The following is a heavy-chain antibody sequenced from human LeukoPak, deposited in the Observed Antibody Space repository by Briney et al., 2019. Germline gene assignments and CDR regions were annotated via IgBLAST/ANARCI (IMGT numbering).Heavy chain of an antibody. CDR3: ARKRATLFDY. V-gene: IGHV4-34*01. CDR1: GGSFSGYY. J-gene: IGHJ4*02. Sequence: SETLSLTCAVYGGSFSGYYWSWIRQPPGKGLEWIGEINHSGSTNYNPSLKSRVTISVDTSKNQFSLKLSSVTAADTAVYYCARKRATLFDYWGQGTLGTVSS. D-gene: IGHD5-24*01. CDR2: INHSGST.